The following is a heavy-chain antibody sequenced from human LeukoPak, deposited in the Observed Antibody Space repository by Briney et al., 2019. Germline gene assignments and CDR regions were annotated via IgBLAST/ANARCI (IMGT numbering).Heavy chain of an antibody. CDR1: GFTFSSYA. CDR3: AKGSYYDSSGFWKAFDI. Sequence: GGSLRLSCAASGFTFSSYAMSWVRQAPGKGLEWVSAISGSGGSTYYADSVKGRFTISRDNSKNTLYLQMNSLRAEDTAVYYCAKGSYYDSSGFWKAFDIWGQGTMVTVSS. J-gene: IGHJ3*02. CDR2: ISGSGGST. V-gene: IGHV3-23*01. D-gene: IGHD3-22*01.